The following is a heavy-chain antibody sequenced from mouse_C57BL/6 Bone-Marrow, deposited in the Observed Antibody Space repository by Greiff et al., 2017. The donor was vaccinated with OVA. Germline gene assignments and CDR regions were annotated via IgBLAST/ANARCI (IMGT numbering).Heavy chain of an antibody. J-gene: IGHJ2*01. CDR2: ISSGGSYT. D-gene: IGHD2-1*01. CDR1: GFTFSSYG. CDR3: ARNYNFDY. Sequence: EVKVVESGGDLVKPGGSLKLSCAASGFTFSSYGMSWVRQTPDKRLEWVATISSGGSYTYYPDSVKGRFTISRDNAKNTLYLQMSSLKSEATAMYYCARNYNFDYWGQGTTLTVSS. V-gene: IGHV5-6*01.